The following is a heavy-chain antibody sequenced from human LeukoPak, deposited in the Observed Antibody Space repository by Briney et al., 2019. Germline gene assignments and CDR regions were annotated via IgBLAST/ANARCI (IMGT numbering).Heavy chain of an antibody. V-gene: IGHV4-4*02. D-gene: IGHD5-18*01. CDR1: GGSISSSNW. CDR2: IWHSGIT. CDR3: ARDRGSEYIYADNPAVPYMDV. Sequence: SETLSLTCAVSGGSISSSNWWSWVRQPPGKGLEWIGEIWHSGITNFNPSLKSRLTMSVDKSKNRFSLKLSFVTAADTAVYYCARDRGSEYIYADNPAVPYMDVWGKGTTVTVSS. J-gene: IGHJ6*03.